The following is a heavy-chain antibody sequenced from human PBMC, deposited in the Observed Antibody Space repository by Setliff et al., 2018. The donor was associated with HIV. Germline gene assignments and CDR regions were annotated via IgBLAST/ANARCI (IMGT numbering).Heavy chain of an antibody. V-gene: IGHV3-30*18. D-gene: IGHD5-12*01. J-gene: IGHJ4*02. CDR1: GFSFNSYG. CDR2: IWYDERNK. CDR3: AKDSEFFPAPDRSGYMDH. Sequence: PGRSLRLSCTGYGFSFNSYGTHWVRQAPGKGLEWVALIWYDERNKYYGDSVKGRFTVSRDNTKNTLYLHMNGLGPEDTAVYYCAKDSEFFPAPDRSGYMDHWGQGIPVTVSS.